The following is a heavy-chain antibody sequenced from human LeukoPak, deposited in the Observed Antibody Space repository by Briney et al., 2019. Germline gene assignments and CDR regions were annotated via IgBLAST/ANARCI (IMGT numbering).Heavy chain of an antibody. CDR3: ASVVAVAGNDYFDY. V-gene: IGHV4-34*01. CDR2: INHSGST. D-gene: IGHD6-19*01. J-gene: IGHJ4*02. CDR1: DGSFSGYY. Sequence: PSETLSLTCAVYDGSFSGYYWSWIRQPPGKGLEWIGEINHSGSTNYNPSLKSRVTISVDTSKNQFSLKLSSVTAADTAVYYCASVVAVAGNDYFDYWGQGTLVTVSS.